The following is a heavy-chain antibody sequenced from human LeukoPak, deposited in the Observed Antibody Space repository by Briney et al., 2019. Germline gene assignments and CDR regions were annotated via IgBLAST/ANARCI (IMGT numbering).Heavy chain of an antibody. J-gene: IGHJ4*02. Sequence: GGSLRLSCAASGFTFSSYWMSWVRQAPGKGLEWVANIKQDGSAKYYVDSVKGRFTISRDNAKNSLYLQMGSLRAEDTAVYYCARAGGSSWADYWGQGTLVTVSS. V-gene: IGHV3-7*01. CDR2: IKQDGSAK. CDR1: GFTFSSYW. CDR3: ARAGGSSWADY. D-gene: IGHD6-13*01.